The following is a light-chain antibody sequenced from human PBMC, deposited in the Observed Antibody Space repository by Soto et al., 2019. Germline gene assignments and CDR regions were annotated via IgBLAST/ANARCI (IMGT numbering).Light chain of an antibody. CDR2: EVT. V-gene: IGLV2-14*01. CDR1: SSDVGNYRY. J-gene: IGLJ3*02. Sequence: QSALTQPASVSGSPGQSITISCTGTSSDVGNYRYVSWYQQHPGKAPKLMVYEVTNRPSEVSDRFSGSKSGNAASLTISGLQAEAEADYYCSSYTKRSNRVFGGGTKLTV. CDR3: SSYTKRSNRV.